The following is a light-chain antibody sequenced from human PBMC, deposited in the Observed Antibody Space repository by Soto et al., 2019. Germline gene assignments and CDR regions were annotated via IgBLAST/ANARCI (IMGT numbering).Light chain of an antibody. V-gene: IGKV1-5*01. CDR2: EAS. J-gene: IGKJ5*01. CDR3: QQLNSYTIT. CDR1: QSISSW. Sequence: IQMTQSPSTRSSSLGDRVTITCGASQSISSWLAWYQQKPGKAPKLLIYEASSLQSGVPSRFSGSVSGTDGTITINSLQKEDGSTYDCQQLNSYTITFGQGTRLEIK.